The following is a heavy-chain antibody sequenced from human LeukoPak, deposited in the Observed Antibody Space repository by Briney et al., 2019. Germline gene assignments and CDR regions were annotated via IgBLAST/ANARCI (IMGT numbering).Heavy chain of an antibody. CDR3: ARLRGVRAPFDP. J-gene: IGHJ5*02. CDR2: ICPGHSDT. Sequence: HGESLKISCTVSGYILTNNWIGWVRQVPGKGLEWMGLICPGHSDTKYSPSFQGQVTFSVDKSINTAYLHWSSLKASDPAMYYCARLRGVRAPFDPWGQGTLVTVSS. CDR1: GYILTNNW. V-gene: IGHV5-51*01. D-gene: IGHD3-10*01.